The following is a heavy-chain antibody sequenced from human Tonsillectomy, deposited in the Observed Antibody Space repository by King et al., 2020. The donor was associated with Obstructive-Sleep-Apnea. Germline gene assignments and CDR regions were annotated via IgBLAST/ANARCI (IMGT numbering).Heavy chain of an antibody. V-gene: IGHV3-30-3*01. Sequence: VQLVESGGGVVQPGRSLRLSCAASGFTFSSYSMHWVRQAPGKGLEWVALISYDGNKKYYADSVKGRFTISRDNSKSALFLQMNSLRAEDTPVYYCAYFDSSGYYSYFDYWGQGTLVTVSS. D-gene: IGHD3-22*01. CDR3: AYFDSSGYYSYFDY. CDR2: ISYDGNKK. J-gene: IGHJ4*02. CDR1: GFTFSSYS.